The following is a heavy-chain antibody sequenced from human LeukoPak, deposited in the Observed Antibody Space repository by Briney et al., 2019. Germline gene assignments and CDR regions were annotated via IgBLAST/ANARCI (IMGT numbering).Heavy chain of an antibody. D-gene: IGHD5-12*01. CDR1: GGSISSGGYY. CDR3: ARDYSAYDFLDY. J-gene: IGHJ4*02. CDR2: INHSGSA. V-gene: IGHV4-30-2*01. Sequence: SQTLSLTCTVSGGSISSGGYYWSWIRQPPGKGLEWIGYINHSGSAYYNPSLKSRVTMSVDRSTNQFSLKLSSVTAAVTAVYYCARDYSAYDFLDYWGQGTLVTVSS.